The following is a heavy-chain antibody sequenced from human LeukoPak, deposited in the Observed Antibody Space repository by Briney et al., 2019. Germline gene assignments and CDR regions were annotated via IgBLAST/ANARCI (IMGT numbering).Heavy chain of an antibody. J-gene: IGHJ6*04. CDR2: IYSSGST. V-gene: IGHV4-59*01. D-gene: IGHD4-23*01. CDR1: GGSISTYY. CDR3: AREVPLARWPFYMDV. Sequence: SETLSLTCTVSGGSISTYYWTWIRQPPGKGLEYIGNIYSSGSTNYNPSLKSRGTISVDTSKNQFSLKVTSVTTADTAVYYCAREVPLARWPFYMDVWGKGTMVTVSS.